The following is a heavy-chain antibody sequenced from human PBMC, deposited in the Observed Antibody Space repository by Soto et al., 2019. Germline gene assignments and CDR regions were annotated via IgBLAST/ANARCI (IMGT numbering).Heavy chain of an antibody. J-gene: IGHJ3*02. CDR2: IWYDGSNK. V-gene: IGHV3-33*01. Sequence: QVQLVESGGGVVQPGRSLRLSCAASGFTFSSYGMHWVRQAPGKGLEWVAVIWYDGSNKYYADSVKGRFTISRDNSKNTLYLQMNSLRAEDTAVYYCARGQCGYCSDDAFDIWGQGTMVTVSS. CDR3: ARGQCGYCSDDAFDI. CDR1: GFTFSSYG. D-gene: IGHD2-21*01.